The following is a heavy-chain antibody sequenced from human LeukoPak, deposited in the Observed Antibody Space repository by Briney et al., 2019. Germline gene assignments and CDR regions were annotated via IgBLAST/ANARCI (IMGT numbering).Heavy chain of an antibody. CDR1: GGSGGSISRGSYY. V-gene: IGHV4-39*07. J-gene: IGHJ4*02. D-gene: IGHD3-22*01. CDR3: ARNYYDTKKPWD. Sequence: SETLSLTCIVSGGSGGSISRGSYYWGWIRQPPGKGLEWIGSIYYSGGTDYNPSLKSRVTISIDTSKNQFSLKLSSVTAADTAVYFCARNYYDTKKPWDWGQGTLVTVSS. CDR2: IYYSGGT.